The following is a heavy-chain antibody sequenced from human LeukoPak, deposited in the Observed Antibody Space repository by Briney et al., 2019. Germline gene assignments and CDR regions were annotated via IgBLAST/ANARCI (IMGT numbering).Heavy chain of an antibody. Sequence: SETLSLTCNVSGDSISSYYWSWIRQPPGEELEWIGYIYTSGTTSYNPSLKSRVTISVDTSKNQFSLRLSSVTAADTAVYYCARSYYDFLTGYYLDYWGQGTLVTVSS. V-gene: IGHV4-4*09. CDR2: IYTSGTT. J-gene: IGHJ4*02. D-gene: IGHD3-9*01. CDR1: GDSISSYY. CDR3: ARSYYDFLTGYYLDY.